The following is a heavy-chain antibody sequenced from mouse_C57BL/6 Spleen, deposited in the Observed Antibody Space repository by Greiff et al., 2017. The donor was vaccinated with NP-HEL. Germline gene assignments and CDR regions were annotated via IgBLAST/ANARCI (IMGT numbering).Heavy chain of an antibody. CDR1: GYTFTSYW. Sequence: QVQLQQSGAELVKPGASVKLSCKASGYTFTSYWMHWVKQRPGQGLEWIGMIHPNSGSTNYNEKFKSKATLTVDKSSSTAYMQLSSLTSEDSAVYYCARRRDSSGYDYYAMDYWGQGTSVTVSS. D-gene: IGHD3-2*02. V-gene: IGHV1-64*01. CDR3: ARRRDSSGYDYYAMDY. CDR2: IHPNSGST. J-gene: IGHJ4*01.